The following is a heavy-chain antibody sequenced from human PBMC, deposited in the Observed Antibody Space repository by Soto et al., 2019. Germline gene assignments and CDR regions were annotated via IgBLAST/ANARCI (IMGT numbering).Heavy chain of an antibody. J-gene: IGHJ6*01. V-gene: IGHV1-18*01. CDR1: GYTFSRYG. CDR2: ISGYNGDT. CDR3: AKNGQPPYYYYGMDV. Sequence: QGQLVQSGPEVKKSGASVKVSCKASGYTFSRYGISWVRQAPGQGLEWMGWISGYNGDTKYAQKVQGRVTMTIDTSTYTAYMELRSLTSDDTALYYCAKNGQPPYYYYGMDVW. D-gene: IGHD2-8*01.